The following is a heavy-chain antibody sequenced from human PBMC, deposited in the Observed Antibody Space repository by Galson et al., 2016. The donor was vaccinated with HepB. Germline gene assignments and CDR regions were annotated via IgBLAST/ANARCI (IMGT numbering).Heavy chain of an antibody. J-gene: IGHJ4*02. V-gene: IGHV3-23*01. D-gene: IGHD2-8*01. CDR2: IRGSGGGP. CDR1: GFTFSNYA. Sequence: SLRLSCAASGFTFSNYAMSWVRQAPGEGLEWVSVIRGSGGGPYYADSVKGRFTISRDTSKNTLNLQMNNLRAEDTAVYYCARDGVTAASDYWGQGTLVIVSS. CDR3: ARDGVTAASDY.